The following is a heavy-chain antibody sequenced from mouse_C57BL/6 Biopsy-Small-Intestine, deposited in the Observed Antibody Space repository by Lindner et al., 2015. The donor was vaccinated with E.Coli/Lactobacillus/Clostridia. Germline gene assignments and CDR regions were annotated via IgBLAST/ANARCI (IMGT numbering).Heavy chain of an antibody. Sequence: SVKVSCKASGYTFTSYDITWVRQATGQGLEWMGWLNPNTGKTGYVQKFQGRVTMTRDTSISTAYMELSSLRSEDTAVYYCARGGDTYGYSGVDYWGQGTLVTVSS. CDR3: ARGGDTYGYSGVDY. J-gene: IGHJ4*01. D-gene: IGHD2-2*01. CDR2: LNPNTGKT. CDR1: GYTFTSYD. V-gene: IGHV1-81*01.